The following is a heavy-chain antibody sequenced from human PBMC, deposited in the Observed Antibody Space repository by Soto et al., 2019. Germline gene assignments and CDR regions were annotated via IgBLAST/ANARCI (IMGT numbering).Heavy chain of an antibody. CDR2: IKRTTDGGTT. J-gene: IGHJ4*02. Sequence: QLVESGGGLVKPGESLRLSCAASGFTFSDAWMSWVRQAPGKGLEWVGRIKRTTDGGTTDYAAPVKGRFTISRDDSKAALKLQMNSLKTEDTAVYYCTTGLSSGYYYFDYWGQGTLVTVSS. CDR3: TTGLSSGYYYFDY. V-gene: IGHV3-15*01. D-gene: IGHD3-22*01. CDR1: GFTFSDAW.